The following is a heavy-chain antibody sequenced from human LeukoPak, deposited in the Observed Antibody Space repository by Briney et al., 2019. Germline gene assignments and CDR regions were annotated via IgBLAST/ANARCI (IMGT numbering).Heavy chain of an antibody. CDR3: GKGHSDYGTGFDL. V-gene: IGHV3-23*01. CDR2: ISSSGGST. D-gene: IGHD4-17*01. Sequence: SGGSLRLSCGASGFSFSDFAMSWVRQAPGKGLECVSVISSSGGSTYSADSVKARFTISRDNSKNTLYLQMNSLTADDTAVYYCGKGHSDYGTGFDLWGQGTLVTVPS. J-gene: IGHJ4*02. CDR1: GFSFSDFA.